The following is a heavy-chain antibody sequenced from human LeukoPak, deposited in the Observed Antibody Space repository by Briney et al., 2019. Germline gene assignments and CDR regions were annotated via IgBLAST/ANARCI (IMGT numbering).Heavy chain of an antibody. J-gene: IGHJ6*02. CDR1: GGSISSYY. D-gene: IGHD3-10*01. CDR2: IYYSGST. V-gene: IGHV4-59*01. Sequence: SETLSLTCTVSGGSISSYYWSWIRQPPGKGLEWIGYIYYSGSTNYNPSLKSRVTISVDTSKNQFSLKLSSVTAADTAVYYCARVGGSNYYYGMDVWGQGTTVTVSS. CDR3: ARVGGSNYYYGMDV.